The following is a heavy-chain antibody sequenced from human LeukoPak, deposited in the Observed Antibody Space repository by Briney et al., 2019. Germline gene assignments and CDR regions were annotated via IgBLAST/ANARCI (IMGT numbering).Heavy chain of an antibody. CDR2: IWYGGSNK. J-gene: IGHJ6*03. CDR3: AKDACTSCYKGIHYYYMDV. Sequence: GGSLRLSCAASGFTFSSYGMQWVCQVPGKGLEWVAVIWYGGSNKYYAASVKGRFTTSRDNSKNTLYLQMNSLRAEDTAVYYCAKDACTSCYKGIHYYYMDVWGKGTTVTVSS. D-gene: IGHD2-2*02. V-gene: IGHV3-30*02. CDR1: GFTFSSYG.